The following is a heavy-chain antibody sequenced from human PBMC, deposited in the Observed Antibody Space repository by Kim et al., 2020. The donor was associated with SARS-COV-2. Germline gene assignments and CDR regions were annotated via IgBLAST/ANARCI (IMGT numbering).Heavy chain of an antibody. V-gene: IGHV3-49*02. Sequence: YAASVKGRFTSSRDNPKRIVYLQMNSLKTEDTAVYYCTREPDSSGAIGYWGQGTLVTVSS. CDR3: TREPDSSGAIGY. J-gene: IGHJ4*02. D-gene: IGHD3-22*01.